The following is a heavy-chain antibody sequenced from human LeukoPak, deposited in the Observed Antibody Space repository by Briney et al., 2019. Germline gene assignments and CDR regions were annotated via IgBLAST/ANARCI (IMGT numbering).Heavy chain of an antibody. V-gene: IGHV3-23*01. Sequence: GGSLRLSCAASGFIFSDYAMSWVRQAPGKGLEWVSAISGSGGSTYYADSVKGRFTISRDNSKNTLYLQMNSLRAEDTAVYYCARVLYDSSGFLDYWGQGTLVTVSS. D-gene: IGHD3-22*01. J-gene: IGHJ4*02. CDR2: ISGSGGST. CDR3: ARVLYDSSGFLDY. CDR1: GFIFSDYA.